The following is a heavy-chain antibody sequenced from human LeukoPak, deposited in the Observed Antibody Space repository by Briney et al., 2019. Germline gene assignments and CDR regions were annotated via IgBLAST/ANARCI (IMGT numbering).Heavy chain of an antibody. J-gene: IGHJ1*01. Sequence: SETLSLTCAVYGGSFSGYYWSWIRQPPGKGLEWIGEINHSGSTKYNPSLRSRVTISVDTPKNLFSLKLTSMTAADTAFYYCARCRDEFADYGFTSWGQGTLVTVSS. V-gene: IGHV4-34*01. CDR1: GGSFSGYY. CDR2: INHSGST. CDR3: ARCRDEFADYGFTS. D-gene: IGHD4-17*01.